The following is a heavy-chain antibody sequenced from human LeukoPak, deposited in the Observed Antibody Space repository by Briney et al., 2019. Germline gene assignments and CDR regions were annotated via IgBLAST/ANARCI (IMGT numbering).Heavy chain of an antibody. D-gene: IGHD3-22*01. CDR2: IIPVFGTP. CDR1: GGTFSNYV. J-gene: IGHJ4*02. CDR3: ARSHSPAYYAPFDY. V-gene: IGHV1-69*05. Sequence: SVKVSCKVSGGTFSNYVISWGRQAPGQGLEWMGGIIPVFGTPNYAQKFRDRVTITTDESTSTAHMEMSSLRSEDTAVYYCARSHSPAYYAPFDYWGQGTLVTVSS.